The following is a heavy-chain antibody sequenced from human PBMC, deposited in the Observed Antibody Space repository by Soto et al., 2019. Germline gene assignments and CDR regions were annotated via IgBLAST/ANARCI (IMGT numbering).Heavy chain of an antibody. CDR2: VYHNGNA. CDR3: AARPYYYYGLDV. D-gene: IGHD3-10*01. CDR1: GCSIAPPCYS. Sequence: LSLPGTVSGCSIAPPCYSWIFIRRPPGKAPEWIGYVYHNGNAYPKPSLKSRVAISLDGAKNQFSLKMTSVTAADTGLYYCAARPYYYYGLDVWGQRTTVTVSS. J-gene: IGHJ6*02. V-gene: IGHV4-30-2*01.